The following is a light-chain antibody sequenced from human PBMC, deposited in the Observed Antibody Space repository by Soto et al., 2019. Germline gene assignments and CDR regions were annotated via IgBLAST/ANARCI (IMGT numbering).Light chain of an antibody. CDR3: CSFASTYPFGDVV. Sequence: QSALTQPASVSGSPGQSITISCTGTSSDIGSYNLVSWYQHHPGNAPKLIIYEGSKRPSGISNRFSASKSDNTASLTISGLQAEDEADYYCCSFASTYPFGDVVFGGGTKLTVL. V-gene: IGLV2-23*03. CDR1: SSDIGSYNL. J-gene: IGLJ2*01. CDR2: EGS.